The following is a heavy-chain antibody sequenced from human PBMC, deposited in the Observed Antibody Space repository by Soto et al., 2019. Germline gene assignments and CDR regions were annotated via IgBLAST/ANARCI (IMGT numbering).Heavy chain of an antibody. J-gene: IGHJ4*02. CDR3: ARPTRRYYYDSSGYYYHVGYFDY. V-gene: IGHV1-69*13. D-gene: IGHD3-22*01. CDR2: IIPIFGTA. Sequence: SVKVSCKASGGTFSSYAISWVRQAPGQGLEWMGGIIPIFGTANYAQKFQGRVTITADESTSTAYMELSSLRSEDTAVYYCARPTRRYYYDSSGYYYHVGYFDYWGQGTLVTVSS. CDR1: GGTFSSYA.